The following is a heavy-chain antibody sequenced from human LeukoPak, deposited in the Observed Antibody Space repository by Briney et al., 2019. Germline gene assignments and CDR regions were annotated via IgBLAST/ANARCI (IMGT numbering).Heavy chain of an antibody. D-gene: IGHD2-2*01. CDR2: ISGSGGST. CDR3: AKDCPIGYCSSTSCYEGGTFDY. J-gene: IGHJ4*02. V-gene: IGHV3-23*01. Sequence: PGGSLRLSCAASGFTFSSYAMSWVRQAPGKGLEWVSAISGSGGSTYYADSVKGRFTISRDNSKNTLYLQMNSLRAEDTAVYCCAKDCPIGYCSSTSCYEGGTFDYWGQGTLLTVSS. CDR1: GFTFSSYA.